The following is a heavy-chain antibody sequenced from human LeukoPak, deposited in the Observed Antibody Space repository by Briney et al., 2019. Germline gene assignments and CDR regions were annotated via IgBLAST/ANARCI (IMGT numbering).Heavy chain of an antibody. J-gene: IGHJ3*02. CDR1: GYSFTSYW. Sequence: GESLKISCQGSGYSFTSYWIGWVRQMPGKGLGWMGIIYPGDSDTRYSPSFQGQVTISADKSISTAYLQWSSLKASDTAMYYCAGTYYYDSSDAFDIWGQGTMVTVSS. V-gene: IGHV5-51*01. D-gene: IGHD3-22*01. CDR2: IYPGDSDT. CDR3: AGTYYYDSSDAFDI.